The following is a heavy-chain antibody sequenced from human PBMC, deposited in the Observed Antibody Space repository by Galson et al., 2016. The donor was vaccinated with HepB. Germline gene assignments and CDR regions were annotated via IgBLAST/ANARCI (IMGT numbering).Heavy chain of an antibody. J-gene: IGHJ4*02. V-gene: IGHV3-48*01. Sequence: SLRLSCAASGFTLSSYNMNWVRQAPGKGLEWVSYISSSSATLYYADSVKGRFTISRDNAKNPLSLQMKSLRAEDTAVYYCARELQLLPSLGYWGQGTLVTVSS. D-gene: IGHD5-18*01. CDR3: ARELQLLPSLGY. CDR1: GFTLSSYN. CDR2: ISSSSATL.